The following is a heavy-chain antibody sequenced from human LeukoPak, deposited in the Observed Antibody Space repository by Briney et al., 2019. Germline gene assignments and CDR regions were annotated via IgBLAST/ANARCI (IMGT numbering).Heavy chain of an antibody. V-gene: IGHV6-1*01. J-gene: IGHJ4*02. CDR3: ARDAGYSGYERFDY. D-gene: IGHD5-12*01. CDR1: GDSVSSNSAA. Sequence: SQTLSLTCAISGDSVSSNSAAWNWLRQSPSRGLEWLGRTYYRSKWYNDYAVSVKSRITINPDTSMNQFSLQLNSVTPEDTAVYYCARDAGYSGYERFDYWGQGTLVTVSS. CDR2: TYYRSKWYN.